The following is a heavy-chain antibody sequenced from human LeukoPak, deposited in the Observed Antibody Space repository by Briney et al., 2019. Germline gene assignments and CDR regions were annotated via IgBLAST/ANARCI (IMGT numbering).Heavy chain of an antibody. D-gene: IGHD5-12*01. Sequence: GRSLRLSCAASGFTFGSYGMHWVRQAPGKGLEWVAVIWYDGSNEYYADSVKGRFTISRDNSKNTLYLQMNSLRADDTAVYYCAREQGGGYDAWGQGTLVTVSS. J-gene: IGHJ5*02. CDR1: GFTFGSYG. V-gene: IGHV3-33*01. CDR2: IWYDGSNE. CDR3: AREQGGGYDA.